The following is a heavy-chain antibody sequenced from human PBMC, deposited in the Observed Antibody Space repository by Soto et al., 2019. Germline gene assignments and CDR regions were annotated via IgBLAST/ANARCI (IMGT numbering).Heavy chain of an antibody. J-gene: IGHJ4*02. CDR3: ARSVEGDFDY. D-gene: IGHD6-19*01. Sequence: EVQLVESGGGLVQPGGSLRLSCAASGFPFSIYSMNWVRQAPGKGLEWSSYITSDTNTIKYADSVKGGFTISRDNAKNLVYLQMNRLRDEDTAVYFCARSVEGDFDYWGQGTVVTVSS. CDR1: GFPFSIYS. V-gene: IGHV3-48*02. CDR2: ITSDTNTI.